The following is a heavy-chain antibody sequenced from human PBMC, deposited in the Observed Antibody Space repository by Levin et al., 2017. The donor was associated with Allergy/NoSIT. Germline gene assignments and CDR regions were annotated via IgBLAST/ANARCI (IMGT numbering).Heavy chain of an antibody. V-gene: IGHV3-23*01. J-gene: IGHJ4*02. CDR1: GFTFSSYA. Sequence: PGGSLRLSCAASGFTFSSYAMSWVRQAPGKGLEWVSAISGSGGSTYYADSVKGRFTISRDNSKNTLYLQMNSLRAEDTAVYYCASHDDYGDYAVISGDYWGQGTLVTVSS. D-gene: IGHD4-17*01. CDR3: ASHDDYGDYAVISGDY. CDR2: ISGSGGST.